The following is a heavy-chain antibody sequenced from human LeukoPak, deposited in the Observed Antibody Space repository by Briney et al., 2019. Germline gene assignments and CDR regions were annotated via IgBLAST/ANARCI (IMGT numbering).Heavy chain of an antibody. Sequence: GGSLRLSCAASGFTFSSYWMHWVRQAPGKGLVWVSRINSDGSITSYADSVKGRFTISRDNAKNTLYLQMNSLRAEDTAVYYCVRGRAYSYGDNWYFDLWGRGTLVTVSS. CDR1: GFTFSSYW. CDR2: INSDGSIT. D-gene: IGHD5-18*01. V-gene: IGHV3-74*01. CDR3: VRGRAYSYGDNWYFDL. J-gene: IGHJ2*01.